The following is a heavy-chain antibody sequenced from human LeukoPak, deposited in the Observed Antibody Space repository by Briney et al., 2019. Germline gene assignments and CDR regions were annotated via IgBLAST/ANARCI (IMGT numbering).Heavy chain of an antibody. CDR3: VRDAGSDVGDGWFDP. CDR1: GGSITNYY. V-gene: IGHV4-59*01. CDR2: IYYRGNT. D-gene: IGHD3-10*02. Sequence: SETLSLTCTVSGGSITNYYWSWIRQTPGKGLEWIGNIYYRGNTNCNPSLESRVTMSVDTSKNQFSLKLDSVTAADTAVYYCVRDAGSDVGDGWFDPWGQGTLVTVSS. J-gene: IGHJ5*02.